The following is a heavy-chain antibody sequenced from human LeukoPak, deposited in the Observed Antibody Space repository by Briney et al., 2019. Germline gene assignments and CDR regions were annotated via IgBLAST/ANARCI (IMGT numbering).Heavy chain of an antibody. D-gene: IGHD2-15*01. CDR1: GYTFNSYD. CDR3: ARGLHCSGGSCYSPGLDYYYMDV. V-gene: IGHV1-8*01. Sequence: ASVKVSCKASGYTFNSYDINWVRQATGQGLEWMGWMNPHSGNTGYAQMFQGRVTMTRNTSISTAYMELSSLRSEDTAVYYCARGLHCSGGSCYSPGLDYYYMDVWGKGTTVTVSS. CDR2: MNPHSGNT. J-gene: IGHJ6*03.